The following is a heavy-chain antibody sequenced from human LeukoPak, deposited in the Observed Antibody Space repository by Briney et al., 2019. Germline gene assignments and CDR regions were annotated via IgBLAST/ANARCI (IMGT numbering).Heavy chain of an antibody. Sequence: GASVKVSCKASGGTFSSYAISWVRQAPGQGLEWMGWISAYNGNTNYAQKLQGRVTMTTDTSTSTAYMELRSLRSDDTAVYYCARQYCSSTSCYTDFDYWGQGTLVTVSS. D-gene: IGHD2-2*02. CDR2: ISAYNGNT. J-gene: IGHJ4*02. CDR3: ARQYCSSTSCYTDFDY. V-gene: IGHV1-18*01. CDR1: GGTFSSYA.